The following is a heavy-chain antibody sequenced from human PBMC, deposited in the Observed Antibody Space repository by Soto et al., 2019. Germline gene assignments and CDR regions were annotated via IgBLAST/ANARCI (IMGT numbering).Heavy chain of an antibody. CDR2: IYHSGST. D-gene: IGHD3-22*01. CDR1: GGSISSGGYS. Sequence: SETLSLTCAVSGGSISSGGYSWSWIRQPPGKGLEWIGYIYHSGSTYYNPSLKSRVIVSVDRSKNQFSLKLSSVTAADTAVYYCARRKYYYDSSGYYSKKAHDAFDIWGQGTMVTVSS. V-gene: IGHV4-30-2*01. CDR3: ARRKYYYDSSGYYSKKAHDAFDI. J-gene: IGHJ3*02.